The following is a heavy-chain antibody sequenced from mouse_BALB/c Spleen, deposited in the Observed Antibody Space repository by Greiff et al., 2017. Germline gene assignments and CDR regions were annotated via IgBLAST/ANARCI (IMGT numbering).Heavy chain of an antibody. Sequence: VQLQQSGPDLVAPSQSLSITCTVSGFSLTSYGVHWVRQPPGKGLEWLVVIWSDGSTTYNSALKSRLSISKDNSKSQVFLKMNSLQTDDTAMYYCARQAYYGNYGEFAYWGQGTLVTVSA. CDR2: IWSDGST. D-gene: IGHD2-10*01. CDR1: GFSLTSYG. V-gene: IGHV2-6-2*01. CDR3: ARQAYYGNYGEFAY. J-gene: IGHJ3*01.